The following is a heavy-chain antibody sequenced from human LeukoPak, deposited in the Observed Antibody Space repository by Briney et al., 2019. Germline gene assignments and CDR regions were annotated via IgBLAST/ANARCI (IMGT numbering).Heavy chain of an antibody. J-gene: IGHJ5*02. V-gene: IGHV3-30-3*01. CDR2: ISYDGSNK. D-gene: IGHD3-22*01. Sequence: GGSLRLSCAASGFTFSSYAMHWVRQAPGKGLEWVAVISYDGSNKYYADSVKGRFTISRDNSKNTLYLQMNSLRAEDTAVYYCARDPNYYDSSGYYWDWFDPWGQGTLVTVSS. CDR3: ARDPNYYDSSGYYWDWFDP. CDR1: GFTFSSYA.